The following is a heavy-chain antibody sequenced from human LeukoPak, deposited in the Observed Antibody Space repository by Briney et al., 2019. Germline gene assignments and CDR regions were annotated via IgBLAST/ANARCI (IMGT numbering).Heavy chain of an antibody. CDR3: AKCPVEGFYYGSATYAYYFDY. J-gene: IGHJ4*02. CDR1: GFTFSNYA. D-gene: IGHD3-10*01. CDR2: ISGSGAGT. V-gene: IGHV3-23*01. Sequence: GGSLRLSCAASGFTFSNYAMSWVRQAPGKGLEWVSAISGSGAGTYYADSVEGRFTISRDSSKNTVYLHMNSLRAEDTAVYYCAKCPVEGFYYGSATYAYYFDYWGRGTLATVSS.